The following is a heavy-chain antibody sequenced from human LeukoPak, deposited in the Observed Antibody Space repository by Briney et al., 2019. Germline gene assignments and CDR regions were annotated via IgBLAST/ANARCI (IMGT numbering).Heavy chain of an antibody. V-gene: IGHV4-34*01. CDR2: INHSGST. CDR1: GGSFSGYY. CDR3: ASEAMLVRATEWDDAFDI. Sequence: SDTLSLTCAVYGGSFSGYYWSWIRQPPGKGLEWIGEINHSGSTNYNPSLKSRVTISVDTSKNQFSLKLSSVTAADTAVYYCASEAMLVRATEWDDAFDIWSEGTMVTVSS. D-gene: IGHD1-26*01. J-gene: IGHJ3*02.